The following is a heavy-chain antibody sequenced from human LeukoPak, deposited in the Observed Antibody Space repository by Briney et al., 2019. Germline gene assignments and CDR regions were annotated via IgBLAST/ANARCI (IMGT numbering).Heavy chain of an antibody. V-gene: IGHV3-11*01. J-gene: IGHJ6*03. CDR1: GFTFSDYY. D-gene: IGHD2-8*01. CDR3: ARDSIVRGNIGNDMDV. Sequence: PGRSLRLSCAASGFTFSDYYMSWIRQAPGKGLEWVSYISLSGRTMYYADSVKGRFTISRDNAKNSLYLQMNSLRAGDTAVYYCARDSIVRGNIGNDMDVWGKGTTVTVSS. CDR2: ISLSGRTM.